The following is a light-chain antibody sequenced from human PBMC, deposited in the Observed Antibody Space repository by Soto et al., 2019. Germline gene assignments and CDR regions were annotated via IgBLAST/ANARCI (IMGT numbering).Light chain of an antibody. CDR1: QSVSSSY. Sequence: EIVLTQSPGTLSLSPGERATLSCRASQSVSSSYLAWYRQKPGQAPRLLIYGVSTRATGIADRFSGSGSGTDFTLTISRLEPEDFAVYYCQEYGSPSRTFGQGTKLEIK. J-gene: IGKJ2*01. V-gene: IGKV3-20*01. CDR2: GVS. CDR3: QEYGSPSRT.